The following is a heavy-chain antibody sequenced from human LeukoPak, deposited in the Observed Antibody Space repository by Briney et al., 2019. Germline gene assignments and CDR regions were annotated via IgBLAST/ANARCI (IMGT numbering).Heavy chain of an antibody. J-gene: IGHJ6*03. V-gene: IGHV1-46*01. CDR2: INPSGGST. CDR1: GYTFTSYY. Sequence: ASVKVSCKASGYTFTSYYMHWVRQAPGQGLEWMGIINPSGGSTSYAQKFQGRVTMTRDTSTSTVYMELSSLRSEDTAVYYCARGPRITLVRGGQWYYYMDVWGKGTTVTISS. CDR3: ARGPRITLVRGGQWYYYMDV. D-gene: IGHD3-10*01.